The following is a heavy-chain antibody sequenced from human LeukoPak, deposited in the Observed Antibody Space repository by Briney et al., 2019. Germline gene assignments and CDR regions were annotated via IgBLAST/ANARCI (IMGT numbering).Heavy chain of an antibody. J-gene: IGHJ4*02. V-gene: IGHV4-38-2*02. CDR3: ARVSGAVVGATDY. CDR1: GYSISSASY. Sequence: PSETLSLTCTVSGYSISSASYWGWVRQPPGKGLEWIGSIYHSGNTYYNPSLMSRVTISADTSKNQFSLNLTFVTAADTAVYYCARVSGAVVGATDYWGQGTLVTVSS. D-gene: IGHD1-26*01. CDR2: IYHSGNT.